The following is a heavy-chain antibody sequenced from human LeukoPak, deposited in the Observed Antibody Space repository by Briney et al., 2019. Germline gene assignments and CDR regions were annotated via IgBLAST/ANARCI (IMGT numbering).Heavy chain of an antibody. D-gene: IGHD1-26*01. V-gene: IGHV3-23*01. CDR1: GITFTSYT. J-gene: IGHJ4*02. Sequence: PGGSLRLSCAASGITFTSYTMTWVRQAPGKGLEWVSSISGSGGSTYYADSVKGRFSTSRDNSKNTLYLQMNTLRVEDTAVYYCAKYSGDQVSILEYWGQGTLVTVSS. CDR2: ISGSGGST. CDR3: AKYSGDQVSILEY.